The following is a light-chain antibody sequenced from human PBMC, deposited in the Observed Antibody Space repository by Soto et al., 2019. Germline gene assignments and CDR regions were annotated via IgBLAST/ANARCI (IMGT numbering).Light chain of an antibody. CDR3: QQFYSSSPVYP. J-gene: IGKJ2*01. CDR2: GAS. Sequence: EIVLTQSPGTLSLSPGDRATLSCTASQSVSSSYLAWYQQKPGQAPRLLIYGASIRATDIPDRFSGSGSGTDFTLTVSRLEPEDFAVYYCQQFYSSSPVYPFGQGTKLEIK. V-gene: IGKV3-20*01. CDR1: QSVSSSY.